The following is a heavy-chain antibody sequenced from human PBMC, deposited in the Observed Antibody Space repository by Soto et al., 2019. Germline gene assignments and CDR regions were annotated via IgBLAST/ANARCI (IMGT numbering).Heavy chain of an antibody. Sequence: SETLSLTCTVSGGSISSYYWSWIRQPPGKGLEWIGYIYYSGSTNYNPSLKSRVTISVDTSKNQFSLKLSSVTAADTAVYYCASDNWKSRGEFDPWGQGTLVTVSS. D-gene: IGHD1-20*01. CDR3: ASDNWKSRGEFDP. CDR2: IYYSGST. V-gene: IGHV4-59*01. J-gene: IGHJ5*02. CDR1: GGSISSYY.